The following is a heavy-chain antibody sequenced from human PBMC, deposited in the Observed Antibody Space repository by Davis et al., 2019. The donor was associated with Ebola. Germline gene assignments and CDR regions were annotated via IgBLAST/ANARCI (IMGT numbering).Heavy chain of an antibody. CDR3: LYGMDV. V-gene: IGHV3-33*03. J-gene: IGHJ6*02. CDR1: GFTFGYYA. CDR2: IWYDGSNK. Sequence: GESLKISCTASGFTFGYYALSWFRQAPGKGLEWVAVIWYDGSNKYYADSVKGRFTISSANAQNSLYLQMNSLRAEDTAVYYCLYGMDVWGQGTTVTVSS.